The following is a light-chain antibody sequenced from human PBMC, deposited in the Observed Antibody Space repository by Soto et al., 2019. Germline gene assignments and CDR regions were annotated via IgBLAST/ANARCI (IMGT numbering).Light chain of an antibody. CDR3: SSYTTTDPYV. Sequence: QSALTQPASVSGSPGQSITISCTGTSSDVGGYNYVSWYQQHPGKAPKYLIYEVSNRPSGVSDRFSGSKSGTTASLTISGLQAEDEADYYCSSYTTTDPYVFGTGTKVTVL. V-gene: IGLV2-14*01. J-gene: IGLJ1*01. CDR1: SSDVGGYNY. CDR2: EVS.